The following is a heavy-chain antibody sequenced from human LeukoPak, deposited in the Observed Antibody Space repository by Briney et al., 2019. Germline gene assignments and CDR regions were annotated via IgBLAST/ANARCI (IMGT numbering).Heavy chain of an antibody. Sequence: PGGSLRLSCAASGSTFSSYWMSWVRQAPGKGLEWVANIKQDGSEKYYVDSVKGRFTISRDNAKNSLYLQMNSLRAEDTAVYYCARSFFQWNYGSCLDSWGQGTLVTVSS. J-gene: IGHJ4*02. CDR1: GSTFSSYW. CDR2: IKQDGSEK. CDR3: ARSFFQWNYGSCLDS. V-gene: IGHV3-7*01. D-gene: IGHD1-7*01.